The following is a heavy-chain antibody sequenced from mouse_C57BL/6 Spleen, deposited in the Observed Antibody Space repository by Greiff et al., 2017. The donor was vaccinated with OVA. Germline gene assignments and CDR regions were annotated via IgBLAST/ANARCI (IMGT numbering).Heavy chain of an antibody. V-gene: IGHV14-4*01. Sequence: VQLQQSGAELVRPGASVTLSCTASGFNIKDDYMHWVKPRPEQGLAWIGWIDPENGDTEYASKFQGKATITADTSSNTAYLQLSSLTSEDTAVYYCTPHYYGSSSFDYWGQGTTLTVSS. J-gene: IGHJ2*01. D-gene: IGHD1-1*01. CDR3: TPHYYGSSSFDY. CDR2: IDPENGDT. CDR1: GFNIKDDY.